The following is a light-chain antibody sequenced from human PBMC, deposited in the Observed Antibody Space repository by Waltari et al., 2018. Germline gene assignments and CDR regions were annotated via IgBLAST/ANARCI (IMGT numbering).Light chain of an antibody. CDR3: SLNMGSGIWV. Sequence: QTVVTQEPSLSVSPGGTVTLTCALSSGSLSTTSYATWYQQTPGQPPRTLVYKGNSRSSGVPDRFSGSILGNKAALTITGAQADDESDYYCSLNMGSGIWVFGGGTKLTVL. J-gene: IGLJ3*02. CDR2: KGN. V-gene: IGLV8-61*01. CDR1: SGSLSTTSY.